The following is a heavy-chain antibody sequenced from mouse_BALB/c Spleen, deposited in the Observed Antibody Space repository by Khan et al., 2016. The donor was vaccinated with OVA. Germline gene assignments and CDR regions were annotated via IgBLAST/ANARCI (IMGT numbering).Heavy chain of an antibody. V-gene: IGHV8-12*01. CDR1: GFSLSTSGMG. D-gene: IGHD2-2*01. CDR3: ARNLYAYDHWFAY. J-gene: IGHJ3*01. Sequence: QVTLKESGPGILQSSQTLSLTCSFSGFSLSTSGMGVSWIRQPSGKGLEWLAHIYWDDEKRYNPSLKSRLTISKDTSRKQVLLRITSVDTADTATYYCARNLYAYDHWFAYWGQGTLVTVSS. CDR2: IYWDDEK.